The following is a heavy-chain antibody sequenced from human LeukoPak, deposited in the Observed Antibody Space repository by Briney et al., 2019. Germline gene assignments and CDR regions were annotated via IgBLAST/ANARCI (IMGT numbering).Heavy chain of an antibody. CDR1: GFTFSSYA. CDR2: IYSGGST. J-gene: IGHJ4*02. D-gene: IGHD3-3*02. CDR3: ARGDPLAPFDY. V-gene: IGHV3-53*01. Sequence: GGSLRLSCAASGFTFSSYAMSWVRQAPGKGLEWVSVIYSGGSTYYADSVKGRFTISRDNSKNTLYLQMNSLRAEDTAVYYCARGDPLAPFDYWGQGTLVTVSS.